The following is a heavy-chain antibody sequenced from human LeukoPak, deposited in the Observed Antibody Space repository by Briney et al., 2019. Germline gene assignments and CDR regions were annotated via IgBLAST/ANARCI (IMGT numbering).Heavy chain of an antibody. Sequence: PGGSLRLSCAASGFTLSIHSMNWVRQAPGKGLECVSYISSGSSTIYYADSVKGRFTISRDNAKNSLYLQVNSLRDEDTAVYYCARGRGDVWGQGTLVTVSS. J-gene: IGHJ4*02. CDR1: GFTLSIHS. CDR3: ARGRGDV. CDR2: ISSGSSTI. V-gene: IGHV3-48*02. D-gene: IGHD3-10*01.